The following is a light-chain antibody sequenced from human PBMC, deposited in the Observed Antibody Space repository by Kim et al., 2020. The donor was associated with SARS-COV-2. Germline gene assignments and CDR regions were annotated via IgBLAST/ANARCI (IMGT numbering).Light chain of an antibody. CDR2: SAS. V-gene: IGKV1-9*01. Sequence: DIQLTQSPSFLSASVGDRVTITCRASQGIDNFLAWYQQKPGKAPNLLIYSASTLQSGVPSRFIGSGSGTEFTLTITSLQPEDFATYYCQQLNSYPRTFGQGTKVDIK. CDR1: QGIDNF. J-gene: IGKJ1*01. CDR3: QQLNSYPRT.